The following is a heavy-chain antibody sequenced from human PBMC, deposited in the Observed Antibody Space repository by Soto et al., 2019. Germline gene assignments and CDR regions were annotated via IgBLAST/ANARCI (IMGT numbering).Heavy chain of an antibody. CDR3: AVYHYDSGSYYNGIDY. J-gene: IGHJ4*02. D-gene: IGHD3-10*01. CDR2: SYYSGST. V-gene: IGHV4-39*01. CDR1: GGSVNSGSYY. Sequence: QLQLQESGPGLVKPSETLSLTCTVSGGSVNSGSYYWGWIRQPPGQGLEWIGSSYYSGSTYYNPSLSSRVTISVDTSKNQFSLKLRSVTAADTAVYYCAVYHYDSGSYYNGIDYWGQGTLVTVSS.